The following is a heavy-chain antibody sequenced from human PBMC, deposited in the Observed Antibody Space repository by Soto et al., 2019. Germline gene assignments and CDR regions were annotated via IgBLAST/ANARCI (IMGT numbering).Heavy chain of an antibody. Sequence: PSETLSLTCTVNGGSISSSSYYWGWIRQPPGKGLEWIGSIYYSGSTYYNPSLKSRVTISVDTSKNQFSLKLNSMTAADTAIYYCARVGGSGWNFDSWGQGILVTVSS. D-gene: IGHD6-19*01. CDR1: GGSISSSSYY. V-gene: IGHV4-39*07. CDR3: ARVGGSGWNFDS. CDR2: IYYSGST. J-gene: IGHJ4*02.